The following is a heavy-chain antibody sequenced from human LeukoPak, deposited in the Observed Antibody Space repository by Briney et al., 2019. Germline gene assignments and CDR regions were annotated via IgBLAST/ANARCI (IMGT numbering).Heavy chain of an antibody. CDR1: GFTFDDYA. CDR3: AKDISTTGTMYGMDV. J-gene: IGHJ6*02. V-gene: IGHV3-9*01. CDR2: ISRNSGSI. Sequence: PGGSLRLSCAASGFTFDDYAMHWVRQAPGKGLEWVSGISRNSGSIGYADSVKGRFTISRDNAKNSLYLQMNSLRAEDTALYYCAKDISTTGTMYGMDVWGQGTTVTVSS. D-gene: IGHD1-1*01.